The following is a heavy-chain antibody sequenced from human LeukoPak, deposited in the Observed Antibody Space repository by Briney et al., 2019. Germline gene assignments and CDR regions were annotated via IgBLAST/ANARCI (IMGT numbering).Heavy chain of an antibody. CDR1: GFTFSSYA. CDR2: ISGSGGST. J-gene: IGHJ3*02. D-gene: IGHD2-8*01. CDR3: AKGVGYCTNGVCYNNAFDI. V-gene: IGHV3-23*01. Sequence: HPGGSLRLSCAASGFTFSSYAMSWVRQAPGKGLEWVSAISGSGGSTYYADSVKGRFTISRDNSKNTLYLQMNSLRAEDTAVYYCAKGVGYCTNGVCYNNAFDIWGQGTMVTVSS.